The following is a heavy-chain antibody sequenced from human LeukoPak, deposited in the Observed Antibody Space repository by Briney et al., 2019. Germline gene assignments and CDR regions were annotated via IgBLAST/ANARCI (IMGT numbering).Heavy chain of an antibody. CDR2: IWYDGSNK. CDR1: GFTFSSYG. D-gene: IGHD3-22*01. CDR3: AKDLSRSYYYDPDAFDI. V-gene: IGHV3-33*06. Sequence: QPGGSPRLSCAASGFTFSSYGMHWLRQAPGKGQEWVAVIWYDGSNKYYADSVKGRFTISRDNSKNTLYLQMNSLRAEDTAVYYCAKDLSRSYYYDPDAFDIWGQGTMVTVSS. J-gene: IGHJ3*02.